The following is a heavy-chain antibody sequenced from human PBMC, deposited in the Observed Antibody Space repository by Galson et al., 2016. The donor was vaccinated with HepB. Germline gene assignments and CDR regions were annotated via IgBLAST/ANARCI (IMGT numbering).Heavy chain of an antibody. Sequence: FIISRDNSKNTLYLQMNSLRAEDTAVYYCARDDAPMVQLERQRGIDNWGQGTLVTVSS. J-gene: IGHJ4*02. CDR3: ARDDAPMVQLERQRGIDN. V-gene: IGHV3-30*07. D-gene: IGHD1-1*01.